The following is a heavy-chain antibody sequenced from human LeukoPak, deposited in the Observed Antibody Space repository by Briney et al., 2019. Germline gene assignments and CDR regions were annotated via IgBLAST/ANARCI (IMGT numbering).Heavy chain of an antibody. V-gene: IGHV4-59*12. CDR3: SRENGAFSPFGY. J-gene: IGHJ4*02. CDR2: IYYNGST. CDR1: GGSISSYY. D-gene: IGHD2-8*01. Sequence: SETLSLTCTVSGGSISSYYWSWIRQPPGKGLEWIGYIYYNGSTNYNPSLKSRVTISLDTSKNQFSLNLSSVTAADTAVYYCSRENGAFSPFGYWGQGTLVTVLS.